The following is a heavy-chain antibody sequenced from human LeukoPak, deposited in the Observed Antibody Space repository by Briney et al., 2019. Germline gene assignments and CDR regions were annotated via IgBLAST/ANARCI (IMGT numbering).Heavy chain of an antibody. CDR3: ARDRGNSGLNFDP. CDR2: MNPNSGYT. D-gene: IGHD6-19*01. Sequence: ASVKVSCKASGYTVTGYHMHWVRQAPGQGLEWMGWMNPNSGYTGYARKFQGRVTLTRNTSIGTAYMELSSLRSEDTAVYYCARDRGNSGLNFDPWGQGTLVTVSS. CDR1: GYTVTGYH. J-gene: IGHJ5*02. V-gene: IGHV1-8*02.